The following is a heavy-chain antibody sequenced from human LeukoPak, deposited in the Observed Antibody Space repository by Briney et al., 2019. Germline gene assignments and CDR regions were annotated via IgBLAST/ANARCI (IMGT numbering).Heavy chain of an antibody. D-gene: IGHD6-13*01. CDR3: ARAGYSSSWEYYYYGMDV. V-gene: IGHV4-31*03. Sequence: SETLSLTCTVSGGSISSGGYYWSWIRQHPGKGLEWIGYIYYSGSTYYNPSLKSRATISVDTSKNQFSLKLSSVTAADTAVYYCARAGYSSSWEYYYYGMDVWGQGTTVTVSS. CDR2: IYYSGST. CDR1: GGSISSGGYY. J-gene: IGHJ6*02.